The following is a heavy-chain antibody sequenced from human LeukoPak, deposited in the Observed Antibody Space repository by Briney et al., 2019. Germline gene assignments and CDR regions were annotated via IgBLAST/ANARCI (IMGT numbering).Heavy chain of an antibody. D-gene: IGHD4-23*01. V-gene: IGHV3-48*04. CDR2: ISSSSSTI. CDR1: GFTFSSYS. Sequence: GGSLRLSCAASGFTFSSYSMNWVRQAPGKGLEWVSYISSSSSTIYYADSVKGRFTISRDNAKNSLYLQMNSLRAEDTAVYYCARVRQRWSDYWGQGTLVTASS. J-gene: IGHJ4*02. CDR3: ARVRQRWSDY.